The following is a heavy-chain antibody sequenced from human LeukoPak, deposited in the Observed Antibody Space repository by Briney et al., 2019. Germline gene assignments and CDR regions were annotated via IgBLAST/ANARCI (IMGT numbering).Heavy chain of an antibody. CDR2: MSGSGGST. D-gene: IGHD1-7*01. Sequence: PGRSLRLPSAGSGFTLINNDMSFVRQASAQGLHWVSTMSGSGGSTYYAGTVKGRFTISRDNSKNTLYRQMNSLRAEDTAVYYCAKIIRLGTIYYMDVWGKGTTVTVSS. J-gene: IGHJ6*03. CDR3: AKIIRLGTIYYMDV. CDR1: GFTLINND. V-gene: IGHV3-23*01.